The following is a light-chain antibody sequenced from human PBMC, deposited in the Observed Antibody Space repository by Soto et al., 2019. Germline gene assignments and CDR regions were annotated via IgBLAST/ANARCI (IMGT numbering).Light chain of an antibody. Sequence: QPVLTQPPSASGTPGQRVTISCSGSSSNIGSNTVNWYQQLPGTAPKLLIYSNNQRPSGVPDRFSGSKSGTSASLAISGLQSEDEADYYCAAWDDRHVVFGGGTKLTVL. J-gene: IGLJ2*01. CDR3: AAWDDRHVV. CDR1: SSNIGSNT. V-gene: IGLV1-44*01. CDR2: SNN.